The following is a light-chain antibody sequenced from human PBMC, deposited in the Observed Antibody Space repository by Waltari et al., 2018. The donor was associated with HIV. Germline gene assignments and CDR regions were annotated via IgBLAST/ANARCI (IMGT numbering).Light chain of an antibody. V-gene: IGKV4-1*01. CDR3: QQYYNTPYT. CDR2: WAS. Sequence: DIVMTQSPDSLTASLGERATINCKSSQSVLYSSSNKNSLAWYQQKPGQPPKLLIYWASTREPGVPDRFSGSGSGTVFTLTISSLQAEDVAVYYCQQYYNTPYTFGQGTKLEIK. J-gene: IGKJ2*01. CDR1: QSVLYSSSNKNS.